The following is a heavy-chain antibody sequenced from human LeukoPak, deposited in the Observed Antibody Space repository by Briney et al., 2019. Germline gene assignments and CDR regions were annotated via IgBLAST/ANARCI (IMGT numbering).Heavy chain of an antibody. CDR1: GGSISGFY. J-gene: IGHJ4*02. V-gene: IGHV4-59*01. Sequence: SETLSLTCTVSGGSISGFYWSWIRQPPGKGLEWIGYIYYSGSTNYNPSLKSRLTISVDTSKNQFSLKLSSVTAADTAVYYCARVGYSGSYYPLDYWGQGTLVTVSS. D-gene: IGHD1-26*01. CDR2: IYYSGST. CDR3: ARVGYSGSYYPLDY.